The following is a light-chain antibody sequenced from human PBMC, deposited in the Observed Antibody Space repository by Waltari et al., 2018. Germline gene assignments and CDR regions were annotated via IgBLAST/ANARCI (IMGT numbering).Light chain of an antibody. CDR1: SGSIASNY. Sequence: NFMLTQPHSVSSSPGKTVTISSTRSSGSIASNYVQQCQQRPGSAPTTVIYEDNQRPSGVPDRFSGSIDSSSNSASLTISGLKTEDEADYYCQSYDSSNHAVFGGGTQLTVL. CDR2: EDN. V-gene: IGLV6-57*03. J-gene: IGLJ7*01. CDR3: QSYDSSNHAV.